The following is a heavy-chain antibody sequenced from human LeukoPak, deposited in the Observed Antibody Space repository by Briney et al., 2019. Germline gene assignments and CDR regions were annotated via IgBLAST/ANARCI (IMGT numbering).Heavy chain of an antibody. V-gene: IGHV1-2*02. J-gene: IGHJ4*02. Sequence: ASVKVSCKASGYTLTGYYMHWVRQAPGQGLEWMGWINPNSGGTNYAQKFQGRVTMTGDTSISTAYMELSRLRSDDTAVYYCALATVTTPFVYWGQGTLVTVSS. CDR3: ALATVTTPFVY. CDR2: INPNSGGT. D-gene: IGHD4-17*01. CDR1: GYTLTGYY.